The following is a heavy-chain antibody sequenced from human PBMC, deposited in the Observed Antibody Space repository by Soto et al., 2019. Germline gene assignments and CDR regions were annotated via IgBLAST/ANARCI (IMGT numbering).Heavy chain of an antibody. CDR3: ARGSRATDYYYYYYMDV. V-gene: IGHV4-59*01. D-gene: IGHD5-12*01. CDR1: GGSISSYY. Sequence: QVQLQESGPGLVKPSETLSLTCTVSGGSISSYYWSWIRQPPGKGLEWIGYIYYSGSTNYNPSLKSRVNISVDTSKNQFSLKLSSVTAADTAVYYCARGSRATDYYYYYYMDVWGKGTTVTVSS. J-gene: IGHJ6*03. CDR2: IYYSGST.